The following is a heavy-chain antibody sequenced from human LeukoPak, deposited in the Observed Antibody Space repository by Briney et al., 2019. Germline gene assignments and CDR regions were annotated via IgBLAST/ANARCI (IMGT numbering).Heavy chain of an antibody. V-gene: IGHV4-31*03. D-gene: IGHD4-17*01. CDR3: ATQEYGDSSWFDP. CDR2: IYYSGST. CDR1: GGSISSGGYY. J-gene: IGHJ5*02. Sequence: SQTLSLTCTVSGGSISSGGYYWSWIRQHPGKGLEWIGYIYYSGSTYYNPSLKSRVTISVDTSKNQFSLKLSSVTAADTAVYYCATQEYGDSSWFDPWGQGTLVTVSS.